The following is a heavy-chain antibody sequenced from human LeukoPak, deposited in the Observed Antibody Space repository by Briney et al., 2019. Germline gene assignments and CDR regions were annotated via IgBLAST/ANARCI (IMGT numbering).Heavy chain of an antibody. CDR3: ARAQYDFWSGLAYYFDY. CDR2: IYYSGST. Sequence: SETLSLTCTVSGGSISSYYWSWIRQPPGKGPEWIGYIYYSGSTNYNPSLKSRVTISVDTSKNQFSLKLSSVTAADTAVYYCARAQYDFWSGLAYYFDYWGQGTLVTVSS. D-gene: IGHD3-3*01. V-gene: IGHV4-59*01. CDR1: GGSISSYY. J-gene: IGHJ4*02.